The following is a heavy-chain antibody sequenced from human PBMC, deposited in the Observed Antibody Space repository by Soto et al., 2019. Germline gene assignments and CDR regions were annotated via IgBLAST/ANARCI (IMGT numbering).Heavy chain of an antibody. D-gene: IGHD5-18*01. CDR2: ISNNNVDT. CDR1: GFTFSSHS. J-gene: IGHJ4*02. Sequence: EVHLLESGGGLVQPGGSLRLSCAASGFTFSSHSMTWVRQAPGKGLEWISGISNNNVDTFYAESVKGRFTISRDNSKNTVSLQINSLRADHTARYFCSKWSGYGASRGQGTLVIVSS. CDR3: SKWSGYGAS. V-gene: IGHV3-23*01.